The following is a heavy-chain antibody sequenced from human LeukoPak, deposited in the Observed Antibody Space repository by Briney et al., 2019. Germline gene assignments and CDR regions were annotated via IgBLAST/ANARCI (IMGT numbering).Heavy chain of an antibody. CDR1: GGSISSGGYY. CDR2: IYYSGST. V-gene: IGHV4-30-4*01. CDR3: AREEIVVVTARLYYYYGMDV. D-gene: IGHD2-21*02. J-gene: IGHJ6*02. Sequence: SETLSLTCTVSGGSISSGGYYWRWIRQPPGKGPEWIGYIYYSGSTYYNPSLKSRVTISVDTSKNQFSLKLSSVTASDTAVYYCAREEIVVVTARLYYYYGMDVWGQGTTVTVSS.